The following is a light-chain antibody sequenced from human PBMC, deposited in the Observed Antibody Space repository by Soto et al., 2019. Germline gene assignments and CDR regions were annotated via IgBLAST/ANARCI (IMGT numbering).Light chain of an antibody. V-gene: IGLV2-14*01. J-gene: IGLJ1*01. Sequence: QSALTQPASVSGSPGQSITISCTGTNSDVGSYNRVSWYQQPPGTAPKLTIYDVNNRPSGVSYRFSGSKSGNTASPTISGLQAEDEADYYCNSYTTSETYVFGTGTKVTVL. CDR1: NSDVGSYNR. CDR3: NSYTTSETYV. CDR2: DVN.